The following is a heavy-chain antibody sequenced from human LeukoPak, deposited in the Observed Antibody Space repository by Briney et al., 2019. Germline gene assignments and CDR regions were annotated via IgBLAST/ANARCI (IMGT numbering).Heavy chain of an antibody. J-gene: IGHJ5*02. CDR2: IIPIFGTA. Sequence: SVKVSCKASGGTFSSYAISWVRQAPGQGLEWMGGIIPIFGTANYAQKFQGRVTITTDESTSTAYMELSSLRSEDTAVYYCATQAYYYGSVNWFDPWGQGTLVTVSS. CDR1: GGTFSSYA. D-gene: IGHD3-10*01. V-gene: IGHV1-69*05. CDR3: ATQAYYYGSVNWFDP.